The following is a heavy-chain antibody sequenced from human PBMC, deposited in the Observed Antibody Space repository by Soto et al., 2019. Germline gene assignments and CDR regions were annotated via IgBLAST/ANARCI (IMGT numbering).Heavy chain of an antibody. CDR2: IYWDDDK. CDR3: VQSRCGGDCLQSYSSHYYYGLDV. J-gene: IGHJ6*02. D-gene: IGHD2-21*01. CDR1: GFSLSTTGVG. Sequence: QITLKESGPTLVKPTQTLTLTCTFSGFSLSTTGVGVGWIRQPPGKALEWLALIYWDDDKRYNPSLKSRLTITKDTSKNQVVLTMTNMDPVDTANYYCVQSRCGGDCLQSYSSHYYYGLDVWGQGTTVTVSS. V-gene: IGHV2-5*02.